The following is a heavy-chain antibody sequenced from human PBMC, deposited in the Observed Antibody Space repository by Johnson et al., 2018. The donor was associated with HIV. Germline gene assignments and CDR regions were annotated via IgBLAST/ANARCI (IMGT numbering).Heavy chain of an antibody. CDR3: AKGTNGQSWAFDL. CDR1: GFTFSSYW. CDR2: IKQDGSEK. Sequence: VHLVESGGGLVHPGGSLRLSCLASGFTFSSYWMSWVRQAPGKGLEWVANIKQDGSEKYYVDSVKGRFTISRDNAKKSLYLQMNSLRAEDTAVYYCAKGTNGQSWAFDLWGQGTMVTVSS. D-gene: IGHD2-8*01. V-gene: IGHV3-7*01. J-gene: IGHJ3*01.